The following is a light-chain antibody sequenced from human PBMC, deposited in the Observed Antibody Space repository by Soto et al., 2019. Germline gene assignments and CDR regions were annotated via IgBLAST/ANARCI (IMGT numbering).Light chain of an antibody. J-gene: IGLJ3*02. Sequence: QSVLTQAPSVSAAPGQKVIISCSGSSSNIGNNYVSWYQQLPGTAPKLLIYENNKRPSGIPDRFSGSKSGTSATLGITGLQTGDEADYYCGTWASSLSAGRVFGGGTKLTVL. CDR2: ENN. V-gene: IGLV1-51*02. CDR3: GTWASSLSAGRV. CDR1: SSNIGNNY.